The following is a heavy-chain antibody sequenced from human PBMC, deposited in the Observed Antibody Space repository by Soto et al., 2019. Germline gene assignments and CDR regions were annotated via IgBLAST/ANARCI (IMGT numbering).Heavy chain of an antibody. Sequence: RRLSCAASGFTFSMYWMHWVRQAPGKGLLWVSRINGDGTDTTYADSVKGRFTISRDNAKNTVYLQMNGLRAEDTAVYYCAREVGRGSGSYYLDYWGQETLVTVSS. D-gene: IGHD3-16*01. CDR2: INGDGTDT. CDR1: GFTFSMYW. J-gene: IGHJ4*02. V-gene: IGHV3-74*03. CDR3: AREVGRGSGSYYLDY.